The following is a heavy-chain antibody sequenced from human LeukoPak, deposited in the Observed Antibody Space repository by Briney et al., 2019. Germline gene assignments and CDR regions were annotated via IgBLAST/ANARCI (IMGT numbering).Heavy chain of an antibody. D-gene: IGHD5-12*01. CDR2: INPSGGST. J-gene: IGHJ4*02. Sequence: GASVKVSCKAFGYSLTNYYVHWVRQAPGQGLEWMGEINPSGGSTSYAQKFQGRITVTRDTYTSTVYMDLSSLRSEDTATYYCARGAPTTRIGAGRFDYWGQGSLLTVAS. CDR3: ARGAPTTRIGAGRFDY. V-gene: IGHV1-46*01. CDR1: GYSLTNYY.